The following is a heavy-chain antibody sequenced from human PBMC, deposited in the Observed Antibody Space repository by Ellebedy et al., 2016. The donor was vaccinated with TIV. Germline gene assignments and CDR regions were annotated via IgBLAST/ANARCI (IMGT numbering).Heavy chain of an antibody. Sequence: SGPTLVKPTETLTLTCTVSGFSLTHGGMGVSWVRQPPGKALEWLAHIVSIDEKSYSPSLKSRLTISKATSTSQVVLTMTNMDPVDTPTYFCARIRYHMEYGSGYYVFDYWGQGTLVTVSS. D-gene: IGHD3-22*01. V-gene: IGHV2-26*01. CDR3: ARIRYHMEYGSGYYVFDY. CDR2: IVSIDEK. CDR1: GFSLTHGGMG. J-gene: IGHJ4*02.